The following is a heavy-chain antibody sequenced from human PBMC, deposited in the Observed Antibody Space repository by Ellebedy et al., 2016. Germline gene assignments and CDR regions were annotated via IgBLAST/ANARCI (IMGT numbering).Heavy chain of an antibody. J-gene: IGHJ4*02. CDR3: ARGYDSSGYSSCFDY. V-gene: IGHV1-18*01. CDR1: GYTFTSYG. Sequence: ASVKVSCKASGYTFTSYGISWVRQAPGQGLEWMGWIRAYNGNTNYAQKLQGRVTMTTDTSTSTAYMELRSLRSDDTAVYYCARGYDSSGYSSCFDYWGQGTLVTVSS. D-gene: IGHD3-22*01. CDR2: IRAYNGNT.